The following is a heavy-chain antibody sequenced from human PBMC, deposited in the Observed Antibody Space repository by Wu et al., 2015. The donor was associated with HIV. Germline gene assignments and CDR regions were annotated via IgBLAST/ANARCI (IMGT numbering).Heavy chain of an antibody. CDR1: GYTFRSYG. CDR2: ISTYERTI. J-gene: IGHJ6*02. CDR3: ARDLARYFDTDDTPYHYGIDV. Sequence: VQSGSEVKRPGASVRVSCKASGYTFRSYGINWVRQAPGQGLEWMGWISTYERTIKYQEKFRGRVTLTTDTAARTAYMEMRSLRSDDTAVYFCARDLARYFDTDDTPYHYGIDVWGQGP. V-gene: IGHV1-18*01. D-gene: IGHD3-9*01.